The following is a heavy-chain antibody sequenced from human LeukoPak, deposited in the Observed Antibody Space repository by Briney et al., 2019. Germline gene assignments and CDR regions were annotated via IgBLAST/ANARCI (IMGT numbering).Heavy chain of an antibody. V-gene: IGHV4-59*01. J-gene: IGHJ5*02. Sequence: SETLSLTCTVSGGSISSYYWSWIRQPPGKGLEWIGYIYYSGSTNYNPSLKSRVTISVDTSKNQFSLKLSSVTAADTAMYYCARLRVTGTTVWFDPWGQGTLVTVSS. CDR1: GGSISSYY. D-gene: IGHD1-20*01. CDR3: ARLRVTGTTVWFDP. CDR2: IYYSGST.